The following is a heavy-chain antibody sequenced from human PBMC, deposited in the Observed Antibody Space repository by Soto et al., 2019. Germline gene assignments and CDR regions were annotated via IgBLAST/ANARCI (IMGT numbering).Heavy chain of an antibody. CDR2: IYYSGST. CDR1: GGSISSYC. Sequence: PSETLSLTCTVSGGSISSYCWSWIRQPPGKGLEWIGYIYYSGSTNYNPSLKSRVTISVDTSKNQFSLKLSSVTAADTAVYYCARGGWTRTRHYYYRMDVWGQGTTVTVSS. V-gene: IGHV4-59*01. J-gene: IGHJ6*02. CDR3: ARGGWTRTRHYYYRMDV. D-gene: IGHD2-2*01.